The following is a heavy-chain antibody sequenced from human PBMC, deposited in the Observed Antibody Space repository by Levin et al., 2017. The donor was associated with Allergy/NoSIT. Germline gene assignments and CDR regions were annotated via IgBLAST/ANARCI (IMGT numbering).Heavy chain of an antibody. V-gene: IGHV3-23*01. J-gene: IGHJ4*02. CDR3: AKWIRGSGSYQAGY. Sequence: GGSLRLSCAASGFTFSSYAMSWVRQAPGKGLEWVSAISGSGGSTYYADSVKGRFTISRDNSKNTLYLQMNSLRAEDTAVYYCAKWIRGSGSYQAGYWGQGTLVTVSS. D-gene: IGHD3-10*01. CDR2: ISGSGGST. CDR1: GFTFSSYA.